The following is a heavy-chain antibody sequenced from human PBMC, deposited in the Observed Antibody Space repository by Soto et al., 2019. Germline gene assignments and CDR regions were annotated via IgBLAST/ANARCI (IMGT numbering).Heavy chain of an antibody. J-gene: IGHJ5*02. D-gene: IGHD3-3*02. V-gene: IGHV3-23*01. CDR1: WFIFRSYS. CDR3: ARGRHFGTS. CDR2: ISDNGDTT. Sequence: PSGSLTLSCAASWFIFRSYSMSWIRQAPGTGLEWVSAISDNGDTTYYVDSVKGRFTISRDNSKNTLYLQMNSLRAEDTALYYCARGRHFGTSWGQGTLVTVSS.